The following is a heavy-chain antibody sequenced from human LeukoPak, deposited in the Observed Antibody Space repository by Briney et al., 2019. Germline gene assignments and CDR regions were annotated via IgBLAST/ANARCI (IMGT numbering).Heavy chain of an antibody. D-gene: IGHD5-18*01. Sequence: PGGSLRLSCAASGFTFSSYGMHWVRQAPGKGLEWVAVISYDGSNKYYADSVKGRFTISRDNSKNTLYLQMNSLRAEDTAVYYCAQDWGYSYVLWEWGQGTLVTVSS. V-gene: IGHV3-30*18. CDR2: ISYDGSNK. CDR1: GFTFSSYG. J-gene: IGHJ4*02. CDR3: AQDWGYSYVLWE.